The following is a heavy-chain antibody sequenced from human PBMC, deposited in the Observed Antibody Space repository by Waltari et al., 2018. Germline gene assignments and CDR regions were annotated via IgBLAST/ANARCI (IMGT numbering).Heavy chain of an antibody. CDR3: AREVVPPHTIVVNWFDP. CDR2: ITTNTGNP. Sequence: QVQLAQSGSEVEKPGASGNIACKASGYTLTDHAINWLRQAPGQGLELRGWITTNTGNPTYAQCFTGRFVFSLDTSVSTAYLQITSLKTEDSAVYYCAREVVPPHTIVVNWFDPWGQGTLVTVSS. D-gene: IGHD2-2*01. V-gene: IGHV7-4-1*02. CDR1: GYTLTDHA. J-gene: IGHJ5*02.